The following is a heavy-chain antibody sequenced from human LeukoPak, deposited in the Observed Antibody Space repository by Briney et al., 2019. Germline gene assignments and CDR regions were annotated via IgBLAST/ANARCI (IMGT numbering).Heavy chain of an antibody. CDR2: IKEDGSET. D-gene: IGHD3-10*01. J-gene: IGHJ4*02. Sequence: GESLRLSCAASGFTFKKYWMNWVRQVPGKGLECLANIKEDGSETYYADSVKGRFTISRDNAKNSLYLQMNSLRAEDTAVYYCARENYYGELDYWGQGTLVTVSS. V-gene: IGHV3-7*01. CDR3: ARENYYGELDY. CDR1: GFTFKKYW.